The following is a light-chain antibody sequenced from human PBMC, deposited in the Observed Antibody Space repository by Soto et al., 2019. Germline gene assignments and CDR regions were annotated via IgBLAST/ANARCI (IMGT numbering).Light chain of an antibody. V-gene: IGKV1-39*01. CDR2: AAS. Sequence: DIQMTQSPSSLSASVGDRVTITCRASQSISSYLNWYQQKPGKAPKLLIYAASSLQSGVPARFRGSGSGTDFTLAISSLQPEDVATDYCHQSDSTPFTFGPGTKVDIK. CDR3: HQSDSTPFT. CDR1: QSISSY. J-gene: IGKJ3*01.